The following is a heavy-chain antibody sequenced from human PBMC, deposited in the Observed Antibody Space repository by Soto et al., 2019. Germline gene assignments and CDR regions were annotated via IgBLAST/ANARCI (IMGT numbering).Heavy chain of an antibody. CDR3: AKWYDILTALNYYGMDV. V-gene: IGHV3-23*01. J-gene: IGHJ6*02. CDR2: ISGSGGST. CDR1: GFTFSSYA. D-gene: IGHD3-9*01. Sequence: PGGSLRLSCAASGFTFSSYAMSWVRQAPGKGLEWVSAISGSGGSTYYADSVKGRFTISRDNSKNTLYLQMNSLRAEDTAVYYCAKWYDILTALNYYGMDVWGQGTTVTVSS.